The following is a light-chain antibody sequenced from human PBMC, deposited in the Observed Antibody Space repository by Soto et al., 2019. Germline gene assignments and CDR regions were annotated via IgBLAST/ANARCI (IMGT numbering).Light chain of an antibody. CDR1: QGVTTN. V-gene: IGKV3-15*01. Sequence: EIVMTQSPATLSVSPGERATLSCRAGQGVTTNFAWYQQKSGQSPRLLIYGVSTRAAGIPARFRGSGSGADFTLTITSLQSEDFAIYYCQQYNAWPITFGQGTRLEIK. CDR3: QQYNAWPIT. CDR2: GVS. J-gene: IGKJ5*01.